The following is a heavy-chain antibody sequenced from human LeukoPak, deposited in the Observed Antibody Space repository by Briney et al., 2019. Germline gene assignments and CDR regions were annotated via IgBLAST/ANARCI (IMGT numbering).Heavy chain of an antibody. CDR1: GGSISSGGYY. CDR2: IYYSGST. V-gene: IGHV4-31*03. CDR3: ARGVGVVDFFDY. Sequence: PSQTLSLTCTVSGGSISSGGYYWSWIRQHPGKGLEWIGYIYYSGSTYYNPSLKSRVTISVDTSKNQFSLKLSSVTAADTAVYYCARGVGVVDFFDYWGQGTLVTVSS. J-gene: IGHJ4*02.